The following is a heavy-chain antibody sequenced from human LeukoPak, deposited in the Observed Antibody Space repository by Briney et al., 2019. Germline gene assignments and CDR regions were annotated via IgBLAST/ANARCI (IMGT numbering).Heavy chain of an antibody. CDR3: ARVPYSGSYPNYFDY. D-gene: IGHD1-26*01. CDR1: GCTFSSYA. CDR2: IIPIFGTA. J-gene: IGHJ4*02. V-gene: IGHV1-69*05. Sequence: SVKVSCKASGCTFSSYAISWVRQAPGQGLEWMGRIIPIFGTANYAQKFQGRVTITTDESTSTAYMELSSLRSEDTAVYYCARVPYSGSYPNYFDYWGQGTLVTVSS.